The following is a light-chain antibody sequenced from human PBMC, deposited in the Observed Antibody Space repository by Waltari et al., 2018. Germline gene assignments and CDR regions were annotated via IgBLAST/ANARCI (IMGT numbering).Light chain of an antibody. CDR1: QSLSRS. Sequence: IVLTQSPGTLSLSPGDRATLSCRASQSLSRSLAWYQQKPGQAPKLLIYGASTRATGIPDRFTGSGSGTDFSLTISSLEPEDFAIYFCQHYVRLPATFGQGTKVEIK. J-gene: IGKJ1*01. V-gene: IGKV3-20*01. CDR3: QHYVRLPAT. CDR2: GAS.